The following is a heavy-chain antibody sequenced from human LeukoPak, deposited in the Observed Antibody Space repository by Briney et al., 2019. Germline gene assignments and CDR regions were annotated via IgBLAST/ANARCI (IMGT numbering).Heavy chain of an antibody. CDR1: GGSFSGYY. Sequence: PSETLSLTCAVYGGSFSGYYWSWIRQPPGKGLEWIGEINHSGSTNYNPSLKSRVTISVDTSKNQFSLKLSSVTAADTAVYCCARVRKAAAGRGGFDYWGQGTLVTVSS. CDR2: INHSGST. D-gene: IGHD6-13*01. V-gene: IGHV4-34*01. J-gene: IGHJ4*02. CDR3: ARVRKAAAGRGGFDY.